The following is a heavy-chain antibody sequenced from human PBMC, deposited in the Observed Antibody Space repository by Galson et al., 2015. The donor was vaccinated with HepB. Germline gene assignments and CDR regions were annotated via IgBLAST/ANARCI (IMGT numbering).Heavy chain of an antibody. CDR3: ARVETGQWLGIFDY. V-gene: IGHV1-3*01. Sequence: SVKVSCKASGYTFTSYAMHWVRQAPGQRLEWMGWINAGNGNTKYSQKFQGRVTITRDTSASTAYMELSSLRSEGTAVYYCARVETGQWLGIFDYWGQGTLVTVSS. CDR2: INAGNGNT. D-gene: IGHD6-19*01. CDR1: GYTFTSYA. J-gene: IGHJ4*02.